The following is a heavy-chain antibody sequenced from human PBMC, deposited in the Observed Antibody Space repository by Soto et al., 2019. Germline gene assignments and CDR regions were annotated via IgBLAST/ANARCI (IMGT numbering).Heavy chain of an antibody. D-gene: IGHD4-17*01. CDR2: ISNSGDSA. V-gene: IGHV3-23*01. CDR3: AHPRGYGVFDAVDI. Sequence: GGSLRLSCAASGFIFRTYAMNWVRQATGKGLECVSAISNSGDSAYYAESVRGRFTISRDNSINTLYLQMRSLRPEDTAVYYCAHPRGYGVFDAVDIWGQGTMVTVSS. J-gene: IGHJ3*02. CDR1: GFIFRTYA.